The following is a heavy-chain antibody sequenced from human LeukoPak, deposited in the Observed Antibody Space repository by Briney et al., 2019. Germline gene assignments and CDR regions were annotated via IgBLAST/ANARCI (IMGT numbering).Heavy chain of an antibody. CDR3: ARRYDSSGYYYGFEGAFDI. V-gene: IGHV4-4*07. CDR1: GGSISSYY. Sequence: SETLSLTCTVSGGSISSYYWSWIRQPAGKGLECIGRIYTSRSTNYNPSLKSRVTMSVDTSKNQFSLKLSSVTAADTAVYYCARRYDSSGYYYGFEGAFDIWGQGTMVTVSS. D-gene: IGHD3-22*01. J-gene: IGHJ3*02. CDR2: IYTSRST.